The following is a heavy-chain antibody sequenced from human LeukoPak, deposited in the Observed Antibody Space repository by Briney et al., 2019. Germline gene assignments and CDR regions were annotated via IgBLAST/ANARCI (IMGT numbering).Heavy chain of an antibody. D-gene: IGHD2-2*01. CDR3: AKPAGSGIVVVPAPFDY. Sequence: GGSLRLSCAASGFTFSSYGMHWVRRAPGKGLEWVAVISHDGSNKYYADSVKGRFTISRDNSKNTLYLQMNSLRAEDTAVYYCAKPAGSGIVVVPAPFDYWGQGTLVTVSS. J-gene: IGHJ4*02. CDR1: GFTFSSYG. V-gene: IGHV3-30*18. CDR2: ISHDGSNK.